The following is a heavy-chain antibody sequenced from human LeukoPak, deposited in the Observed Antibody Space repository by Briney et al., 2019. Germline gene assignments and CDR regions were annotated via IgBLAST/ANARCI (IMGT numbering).Heavy chain of an antibody. CDR1: GFTFSNYG. D-gene: IGHD2/OR15-2a*01. CDR3: AKAGIVLRNWFDP. CDR2: ISYDGSNK. J-gene: IGHJ5*02. Sequence: GGSLRLSCAASGFTFSNYGMHWVRQAPGKGLEWVAVISYDGSNKYYADSVKGRFTISRDNSKNTLYLQMNSLRAEDTAVYYCAKAGIVLRNWFDPWGQGTLVTVSS. V-gene: IGHV3-30*18.